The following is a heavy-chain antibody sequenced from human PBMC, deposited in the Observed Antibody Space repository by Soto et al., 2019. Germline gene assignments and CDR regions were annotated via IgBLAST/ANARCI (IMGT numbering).Heavy chain of an antibody. J-gene: IGHJ6*01. CDR1: GGSISSGDYY. V-gene: IGHV4-30-4*01. CDR3: ARVFPYDVSLGGGYGMDV. CDR2: IYYSGST. D-gene: IGHD3-16*01. Sequence: QVQLQESGPGLVKPSQTLSLTCTVSGGSISSGDYYWSWIRQPPGKGLEWIGYIYYSGSTYYNPSLLKRVTQAASTSKNRFSLKLCSATAADTAGRYCARVFPYDVSLGGGYGMDVRGRGTPVTV.